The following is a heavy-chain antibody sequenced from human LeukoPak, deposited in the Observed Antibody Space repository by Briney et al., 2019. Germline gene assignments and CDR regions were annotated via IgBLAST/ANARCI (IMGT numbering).Heavy chain of an antibody. D-gene: IGHD3-10*01. CDR1: GGTFSSYA. J-gene: IGHJ4*02. V-gene: IGHV1-69*01. CDR3: ARDLDLIVNMGELGY. Sequence: SVKVFCKASGGTFSSYAISWVRQAPGQGLEWMGGIIPIFGTANYAQKFQGRVTITADESTSTAYMELSSLRSEDTAVYYCARDLDLIVNMGELGYWGQGTLVTVSS. CDR2: IIPIFGTA.